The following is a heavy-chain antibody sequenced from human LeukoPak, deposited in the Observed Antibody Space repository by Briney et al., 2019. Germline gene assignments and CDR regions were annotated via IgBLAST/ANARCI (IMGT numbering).Heavy chain of an antibody. CDR3: ARAAKYYYGSETYYFFDY. CDR2: ITSSSSYI. CDR1: GFTFSTYT. V-gene: IGHV3-21*01. J-gene: IGHJ4*02. Sequence: GGSLRLSCAASGFTFSTYTMNWVRQAPGKGLEWVSSITSSSSYIYYADSVKGRFTISRDNAKNSLYLQMNSLRAEDTDVYYCARAAKYYYGSETYYFFDYWGQGTLVTVSS. D-gene: IGHD3-10*01.